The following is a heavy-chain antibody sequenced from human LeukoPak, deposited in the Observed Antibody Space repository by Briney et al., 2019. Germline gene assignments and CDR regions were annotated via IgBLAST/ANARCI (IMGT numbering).Heavy chain of an antibody. CDR3: ARLMYDILTDYFYYFDY. J-gene: IGHJ4*02. D-gene: IGHD3-9*01. V-gene: IGHV4-39*01. Sequence: SETLSLTCTVSGGSISSSSYYWGWIRQPPGKGLESIGRIYYSGSTYYNPSLKSRVTISVDTSKIQFSLKLSSVPAADTAVYYCARLMYDILTDYFYYFDYWGQGTLVTVSS. CDR1: GGSISSSSYY. CDR2: IYYSGST.